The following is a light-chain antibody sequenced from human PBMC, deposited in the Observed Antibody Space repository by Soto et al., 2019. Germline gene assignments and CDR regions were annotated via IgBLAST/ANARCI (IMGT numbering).Light chain of an antibody. V-gene: IGKV3-20*01. CDR3: QEHGSSPRT. CDR1: QSLSSNY. Sequence: EIVLTQSPGTLSLSPGERATLSCRASQSLSSNYLAWYQQRPGQAPRLLIYGASTRATGIPDRFSGSGSGTDLTITISRLEPEDFEVYYCQEHGSSPRTFGQGTKVDIK. CDR2: GAS. J-gene: IGKJ1*01.